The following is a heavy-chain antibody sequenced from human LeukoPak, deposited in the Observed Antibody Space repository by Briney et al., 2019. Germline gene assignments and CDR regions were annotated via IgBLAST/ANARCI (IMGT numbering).Heavy chain of an antibody. V-gene: IGHV4-59*01. D-gene: IGHD2-2*01. Sequence: PSETLSLTCTVSGGSISGYYWSWIRQPPGKGLEWIGYIHYSGSTNYNPSLKSRVTISVDTSKNQFSLKLSSVTAADTAVYCCARGWIPAAAIWGWGQGTLVTVSS. CDR2: IHYSGST. CDR3: ARGWIPAAAIWG. CDR1: GGSISGYY. J-gene: IGHJ4*02.